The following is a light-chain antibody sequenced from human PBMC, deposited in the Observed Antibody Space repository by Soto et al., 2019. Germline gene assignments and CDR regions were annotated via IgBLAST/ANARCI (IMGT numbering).Light chain of an antibody. J-gene: IGLJ1*01. CDR1: SSDVGGYDY. CDR3: SSHTSGSPRV. Sequence: QSALTQPASVSGSPGQSIAISCTGTSSDVGGYDYVSWYQQQPDKAPKLMIYEVTKRPSGVSNRFSGSKSGNTASLTISGLQAEDEADYYFSSHTSGSPRVFGTGTKGTVL. CDR2: EVT. V-gene: IGLV2-14*01.